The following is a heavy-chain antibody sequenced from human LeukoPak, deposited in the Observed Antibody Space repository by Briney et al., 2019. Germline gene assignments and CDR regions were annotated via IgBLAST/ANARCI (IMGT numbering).Heavy chain of an antibody. CDR2: IYSGGST. CDR1: GFTISSNY. V-gene: IGHV3-53*01. J-gene: IGHJ6*02. CDR3: ARVAARPRYYYYYGMDV. D-gene: IGHD6-6*01. Sequence: PGGSLRLSCAASGFTISSNYMSWVRQAPGKGLEWVSVIYSGGSTYYADSVKGRFTISRDNSKNTLYLQVNSLRAEDTAVYYCARVAARPRYYYYYGMDVWGQGTTVTVSS.